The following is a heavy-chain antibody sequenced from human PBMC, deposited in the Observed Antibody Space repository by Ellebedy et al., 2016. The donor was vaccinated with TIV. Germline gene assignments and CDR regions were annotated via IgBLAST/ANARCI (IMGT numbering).Heavy chain of an antibody. D-gene: IGHD3-3*02. V-gene: IGHV4-59*08. Sequence: SETLSLTCTVSGGSISSSSWSWFRQPPGKGLEWIGYFSSSGSTDYNPSLKRRIAFSVDTSTNHISLNLTSETAADTAVYYCARHGIHLWFDPWGQGTLVIVSS. CDR2: FSSSGST. CDR3: ARHGIHLWFDP. J-gene: IGHJ5*02. CDR1: GGSISSSS.